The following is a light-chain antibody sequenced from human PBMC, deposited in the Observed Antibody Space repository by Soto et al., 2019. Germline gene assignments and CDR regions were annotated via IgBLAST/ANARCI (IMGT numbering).Light chain of an antibody. CDR3: AAWDDSLNGPV. CDR2: NNS. Sequence: QSVLTQPPSASGTPGQRVTISCSGSSSNIGSNTVNWYQQLPGTAPKLLIYNNSQRPSGVPDRFSGSKSGTSASLAISGLQSEDEADYYCAAWDDSLNGPVFGGGTQLTVL. V-gene: IGLV1-44*01. CDR1: SSNIGSNT. J-gene: IGLJ3*02.